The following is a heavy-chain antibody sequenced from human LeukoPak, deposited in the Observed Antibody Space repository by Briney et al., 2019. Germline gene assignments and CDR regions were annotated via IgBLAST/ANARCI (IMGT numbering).Heavy chain of an antibody. V-gene: IGHV4-31*03. CDR1: GGSISSGGYY. D-gene: IGHD4-17*01. CDR2: IYYSGST. Sequence: PSQTLSLTCTVSGGSISSGGYYWSWLRQQPGMGLEWIGYIYYSGSTYYNPSLKSRVTISVDTSKNQFSLKLSSVTAADTAVYYCARGGAHGDYVGYWGQGTLVTVSS. CDR3: ARGGAHGDYVGY. J-gene: IGHJ4*02.